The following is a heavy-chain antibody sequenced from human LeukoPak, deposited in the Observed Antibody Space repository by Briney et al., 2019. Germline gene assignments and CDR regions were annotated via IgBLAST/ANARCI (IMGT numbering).Heavy chain of an antibody. CDR3: ARVYDSSGYYLDY. V-gene: IGHV1-8*01. CDR2: MNPNSGNT. Sequence: GASVKVSCKASGYTFTSYDINWVRQATGQGLEWMGWMNPNSGNTGYAQKFQGRATMTRNTSISTAYMELSSLRSEDTAVYYCARVYDSSGYYLDYWGQGTLVTVSS. J-gene: IGHJ4*02. CDR1: GYTFTSYD. D-gene: IGHD3-22*01.